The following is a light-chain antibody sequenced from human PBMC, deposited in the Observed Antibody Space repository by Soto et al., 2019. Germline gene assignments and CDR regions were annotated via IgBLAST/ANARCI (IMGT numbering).Light chain of an antibody. V-gene: IGLV1-44*01. Sequence: QSVLTQPPSASGIPGQRVTISCSGSSSNIGSNTVNWYQQLPGTAPKLLIYSNNQRPSGVPDRFSGSKSGTSASLAISGLQSEDEADYYCAAWDDSLNALFGGGTKLTV. CDR1: SSNIGSNT. J-gene: IGLJ2*01. CDR3: AAWDDSLNAL. CDR2: SNN.